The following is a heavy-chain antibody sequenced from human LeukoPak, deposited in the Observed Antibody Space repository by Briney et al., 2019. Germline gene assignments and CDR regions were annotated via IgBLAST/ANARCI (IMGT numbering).Heavy chain of an antibody. J-gene: IGHJ3*02. CDR3: ATTTPDAPDEAFDI. CDR2: IDPNSGGT. D-gene: IGHD4-17*01. Sequence: ASVKVSRKASGYTFTGYYMHWVRQAPGQGLEWMGWIDPNSGGTNYAQKFQGRVTMTRDTSISTAYMELSRLRSDDTAVYYCATTTPDAPDEAFDIWGQGTMVTVSS. CDR1: GYTFTGYY. V-gene: IGHV1-2*02.